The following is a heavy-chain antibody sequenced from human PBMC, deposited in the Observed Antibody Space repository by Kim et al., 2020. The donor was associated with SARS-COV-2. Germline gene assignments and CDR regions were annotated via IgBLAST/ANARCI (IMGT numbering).Heavy chain of an antibody. Sequence: YNDYAVSVKSRITINSDTTKNQFSLHLNSVTPEDTAIYYCARQTRGAFDIWGQGAMVTVSS. V-gene: IGHV6-1*01. J-gene: IGHJ3*02. CDR2: YN. CDR3: ARQTRGAFDI.